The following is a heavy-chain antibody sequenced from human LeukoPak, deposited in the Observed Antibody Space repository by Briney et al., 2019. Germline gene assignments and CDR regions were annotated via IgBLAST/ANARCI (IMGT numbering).Heavy chain of an antibody. CDR2: IWYDGSNK. Sequence: GRSLRLSCAASGFTFSSYGMHWVRQAPGKGLEWVAVIWYDGSNKYYADSVKGRFTISRDNSKNTLYLQMNSLRAEDTAVYYCARDPEYDSSSNWFDPWGQGTLVTVSS. CDR3: ARDPEYDSSSNWFDP. J-gene: IGHJ5*02. CDR1: GFTFSSYG. D-gene: IGHD3-22*01. V-gene: IGHV3-33*01.